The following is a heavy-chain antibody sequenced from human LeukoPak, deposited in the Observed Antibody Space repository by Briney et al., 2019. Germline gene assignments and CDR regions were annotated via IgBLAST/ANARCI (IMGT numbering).Heavy chain of an antibody. D-gene: IGHD3-22*01. CDR2: IIPILGIA. Sequence: GASVKVSCKASVGTFSSYAISWVRHAPGQGLEWMGRIIPILGIANYAQKFQGRVTITADKSTSTAYMELGSLRSEDTAVYYCARVSLYYDSSGYYAFDIWGQGTMVTVSS. J-gene: IGHJ3*02. CDR1: VGTFSSYA. CDR3: ARVSLYYDSSGYYAFDI. V-gene: IGHV1-69*04.